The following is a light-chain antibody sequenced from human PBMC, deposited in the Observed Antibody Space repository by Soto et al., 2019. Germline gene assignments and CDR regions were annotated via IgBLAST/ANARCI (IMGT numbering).Light chain of an antibody. CDR2: GAS. V-gene: IGKV3-15*01. CDR1: QSISSN. Sequence: EIVMTQSPATLSVSPGERATLSCRASQSISSNLAWYQQKPGQAPRLLIYGASTRATGIPTRFSGSGSGTAFTLTISSLQSEDFAVYYCQQYNNWPWTFGQGTNVEIK. J-gene: IGKJ1*01. CDR3: QQYNNWPWT.